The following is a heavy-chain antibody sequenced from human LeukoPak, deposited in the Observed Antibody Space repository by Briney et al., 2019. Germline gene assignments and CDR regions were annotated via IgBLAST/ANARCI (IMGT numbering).Heavy chain of an antibody. CDR2: IYYSGST. Sequence: SETLSLTCTVSGGSISSYYWSWIRLPPGKGLEWIGYIYYSGSTNYNPSLKSRVTISVDTSKNQFSLKLSSVTAADTAVYYCARDPQHWYFDLWGRGTLVTVSS. CDR3: ARDPQHWYFDL. J-gene: IGHJ2*01. CDR1: GGSISSYY. V-gene: IGHV4-59*01.